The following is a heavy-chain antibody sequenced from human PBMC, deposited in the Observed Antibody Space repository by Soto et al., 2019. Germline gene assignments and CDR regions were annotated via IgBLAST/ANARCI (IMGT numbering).Heavy chain of an antibody. CDR3: ATPSSGNDFLFEH. J-gene: IGHJ4*02. D-gene: IGHD5-12*01. CDR2: IIPTFGAA. V-gene: IGHV1-69*01. CDR1: GDTFSSNS. Sequence: QVQLVQSGAEVRKPGSSVKVSCKASGDTFSSNSFSWVRQAPGQGPAYMGGIIPTFGAANYAQRFQDRLTITADESTTTVYMQLSSLRPDYTAVYYCATPSSGNDFLFEHWGQGTLVTVSS.